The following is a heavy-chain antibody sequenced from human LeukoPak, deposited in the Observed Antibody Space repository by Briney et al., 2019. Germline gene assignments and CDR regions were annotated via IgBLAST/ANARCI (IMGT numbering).Heavy chain of an antibody. D-gene: IGHD4-17*01. J-gene: IGHJ1*01. CDR3: AREDGEYYGVNFQH. CDR2: INPSGGST. Sequence: ASVKVSCKASGYTFTSYYMHWVRQAPGQGLEWMGIINPSGGSTSYAQKFQGRVTMTTDTSTSTAYMELRSLRSDDTAVYYCAREDGEYYGVNFQHWGQGTLVTVSS. V-gene: IGHV1-46*01. CDR1: GYTFTSYY.